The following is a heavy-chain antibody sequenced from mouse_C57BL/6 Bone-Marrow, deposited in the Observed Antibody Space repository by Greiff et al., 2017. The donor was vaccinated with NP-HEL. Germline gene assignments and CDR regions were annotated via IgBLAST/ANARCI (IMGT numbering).Heavy chain of an antibody. J-gene: IGHJ2*01. V-gene: IGHV14-4*01. D-gene: IGHD2-4*01. Sequence: EVQRVESGAELVRPGASVKLSCTASGFNIKDDYMHWVKQRPEQGLEWIGWIDPENGDTEYASKFQGKATITADTSSNTAYLQLSSLTSEDTAVYYCTPTYDYAFDYWGQGTTLTVSS. CDR3: TPTYDYAFDY. CDR2: IDPENGDT. CDR1: GFNIKDDY.